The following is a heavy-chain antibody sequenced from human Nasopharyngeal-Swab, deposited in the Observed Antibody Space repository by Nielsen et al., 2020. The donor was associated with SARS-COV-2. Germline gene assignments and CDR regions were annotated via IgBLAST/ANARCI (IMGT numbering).Heavy chain of an antibody. D-gene: IGHD5-18*01. J-gene: IGHJ4*02. CDR1: GYTFTTYY. Sequence: ASVKVSCKASGYTFTTYYMHWVRQAPGQGLEWMGIINPTGGSTFYAQKFQGRVTMTRDTFTSTVYMELSSLRSEDTAIYYCARGSEYKYGFRYHFDYWGQGTLVTVSS. CDR3: ARGSEYKYGFRYHFDY. V-gene: IGHV1-46*01. CDR2: INPTGGST.